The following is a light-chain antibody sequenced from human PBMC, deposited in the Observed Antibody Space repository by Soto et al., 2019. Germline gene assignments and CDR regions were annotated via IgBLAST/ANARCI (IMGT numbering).Light chain of an antibody. CDR2: GGS. V-gene: IGKV3-20*01. Sequence: DIVLTHSPGTLSLSPGERATLYFRASQSVSSNHLAWYQQKPCQAPRLLIYGGSSRATGIPVRFSGSGSETDFTLTITRLEPEDFAMYYCQQRSRCPLTFGGGTKVDIK. CDR1: QSVSSNH. J-gene: IGKJ4*01. CDR3: QQRSRCPLT.